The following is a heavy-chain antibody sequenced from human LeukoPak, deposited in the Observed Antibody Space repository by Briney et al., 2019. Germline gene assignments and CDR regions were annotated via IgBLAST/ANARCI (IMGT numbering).Heavy chain of an antibody. V-gene: IGHV4-59*01. Sequence: PSETLSLTCTVSGGSISSYYWNWIRQPPGKGLEWIGYIYYSGTTNYNPSLKSRVSMSVDTSKNQFSLKLSSVTAADTAVYYCARGGNYWPQWWFDPWGRGTLVSVSS. CDR3: ARGGNYWPQWWFDP. J-gene: IGHJ5*02. CDR1: GGSISSYY. D-gene: IGHD1-26*01. CDR2: IYYSGTT.